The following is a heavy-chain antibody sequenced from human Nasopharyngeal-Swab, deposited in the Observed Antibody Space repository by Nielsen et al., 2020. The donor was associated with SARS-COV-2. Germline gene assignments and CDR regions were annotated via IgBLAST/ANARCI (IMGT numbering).Heavy chain of an antibody. CDR3: ARGPNLWGSYRYKHWFDP. J-gene: IGHJ5*02. D-gene: IGHD3-16*02. V-gene: IGHV4-4*02. CDR2: IYHSGST. CDR1: GGSISSSNW. Sequence: SETLSLTCAVSGGSISSSNWWSWVRQPPGKGLEWIGEIYHSGSTNYNPSLKSRVTISVDKSKNQFSLKLSSVTAADAAVYYCARGPNLWGSYRYKHWFDPWGQGTLVTVSS.